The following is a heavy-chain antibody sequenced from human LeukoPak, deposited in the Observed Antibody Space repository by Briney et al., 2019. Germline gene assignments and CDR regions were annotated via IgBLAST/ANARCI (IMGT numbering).Heavy chain of an antibody. D-gene: IGHD3-22*01. Sequence: GGSLRLSCAASGFTVSSNYMSWVRQAPGTGLEWVSVIYSGGSTYYADSVKGRFTISRDNSKNTLYLQMNSLRAEDTAVYYCARDPYDSSGYYPDDYWGQGTLVTVSS. V-gene: IGHV3-53*01. CDR3: ARDPYDSSGYYPDDY. CDR1: GFTVSSNY. J-gene: IGHJ4*02. CDR2: IYSGGST.